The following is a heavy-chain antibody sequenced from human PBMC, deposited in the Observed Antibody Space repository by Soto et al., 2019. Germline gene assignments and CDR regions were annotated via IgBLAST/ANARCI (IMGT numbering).Heavy chain of an antibody. CDR2: IYPGDSDT. D-gene: IGHD3-9*01. CDR3: ARNALTYDILTGYYNSGDFDY. V-gene: IGHV5-51*01. J-gene: IGHJ4*02. Sequence: GESLKISCKGSGYSFTSYWIGWVRQMPGKGLEWMGIIYPGDSDTRYSPSFQGQVTISADKSISTAYLQWSSLKASDTAMYYCARNALTYDILTGYYNSGDFDYWGQGTLLTVSS. CDR1: GYSFTSYW.